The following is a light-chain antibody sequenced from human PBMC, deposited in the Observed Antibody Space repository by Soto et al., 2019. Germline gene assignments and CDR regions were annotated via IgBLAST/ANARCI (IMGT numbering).Light chain of an antibody. Sequence: EIVLTQSPGTLSLSPGERATLSCRASQSVRSTYLAWYQQKPGQAPRLLIYGASSRATGIPDRFSGSGSGTDFTLTITRLEPEDFAVFYCQQYGTSPGTFGLGTKLEIK. J-gene: IGKJ2*01. CDR2: GAS. CDR1: QSVRSTY. V-gene: IGKV3-20*01. CDR3: QQYGTSPGT.